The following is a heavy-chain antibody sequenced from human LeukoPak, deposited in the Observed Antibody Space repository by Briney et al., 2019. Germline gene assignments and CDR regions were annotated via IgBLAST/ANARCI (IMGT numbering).Heavy chain of an antibody. CDR1: GGTFSSYA. Sequence: RASVKVSCKASGGTFSSYAISWVRQAPGQGLEWMGGIIPIFGTANYAQKFQGRVTITADESTNTAYMELSRLRSDDTAVYYCASLFGPTKTHAFDYWGQGTLVTVSS. D-gene: IGHD3-3*01. J-gene: IGHJ4*02. CDR2: IIPIFGTA. V-gene: IGHV1-69*01. CDR3: ASLFGPTKTHAFDY.